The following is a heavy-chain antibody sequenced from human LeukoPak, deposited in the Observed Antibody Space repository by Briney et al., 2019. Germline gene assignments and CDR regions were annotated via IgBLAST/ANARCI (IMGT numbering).Heavy chain of an antibody. CDR3: ARDLSLIALTD. V-gene: IGHV3-21*04. CDR2: ISSSSSYI. Sequence: PGGSLRLSCAASGFTFSSYSMNWVSQAPGKGLEWVSSISSSSSYIYYADSVKGRFTISRDNSKNTVYLQMNSLRAEDTAVYYCARDLSLIALTDWGQGTLVTVSS. CDR1: GFTFSSYS. D-gene: IGHD3-22*01. J-gene: IGHJ4*02.